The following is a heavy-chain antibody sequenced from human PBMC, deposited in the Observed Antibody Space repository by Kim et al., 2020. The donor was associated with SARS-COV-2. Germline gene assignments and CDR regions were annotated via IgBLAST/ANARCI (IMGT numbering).Heavy chain of an antibody. V-gene: IGHV3-23*01. CDR1: GFTFSSYA. CDR2: ISGSGGST. CDR3: AKGGAPNILWFGELLSPPPFDP. Sequence: GGSLRLSCAASGFTFSSYAMSWVRQAPGKGLEWVSAISGSGGSTYYADSVKGQFTISRDNSKNTLYLQMNSLRAEDTAVYYCAKGGAPNILWFGELLSPPPFDPWGQGTLVTVSS. J-gene: IGHJ5*02. D-gene: IGHD3-10*01.